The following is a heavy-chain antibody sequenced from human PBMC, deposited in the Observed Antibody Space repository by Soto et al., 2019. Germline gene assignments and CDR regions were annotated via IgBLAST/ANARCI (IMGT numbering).Heavy chain of an antibody. J-gene: IGHJ4*02. CDR3: ARVSLVGPSGGRYFDY. CDR2: IKNKANSYTQ. Sequence: EVQLVESGGGLVQPGGSLRLSCAASGFTFSAHYMDWVRQAPGKGLEWVGRIKNKANSYTQEYAASVEGRFTISREDSQNSLYLQMNSLKTEDTAVYYCARVSLVGPSGGRYFDYWGQGSQVAVSS. CDR1: GFTFSAHY. D-gene: IGHD1-26*01. V-gene: IGHV3-72*01.